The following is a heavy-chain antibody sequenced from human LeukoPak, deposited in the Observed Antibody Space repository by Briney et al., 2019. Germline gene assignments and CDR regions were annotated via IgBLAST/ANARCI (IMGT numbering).Heavy chain of an antibody. J-gene: IGHJ4*02. Sequence: PGESLRLSCAASGFTFSRHWMSWVRQAPGEGLEWVADIKEDGSEKYYVDSVKGRFTISRDNSKNSLYLQMNSLRAEDTALYYCARHGNYNFDYWGQGTLVTVSS. CDR1: GFTFSRHW. CDR3: ARHGNYNFDY. CDR2: IKEDGSEK. D-gene: IGHD5-24*01. V-gene: IGHV3-7*05.